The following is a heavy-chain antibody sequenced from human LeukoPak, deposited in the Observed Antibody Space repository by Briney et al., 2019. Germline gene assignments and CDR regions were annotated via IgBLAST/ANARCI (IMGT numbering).Heavy chain of an antibody. V-gene: IGHV1-46*01. J-gene: IGHJ6*03. CDR1: GYTFTSYY. CDR3: ARGPKGFEYYYYMDV. CDR2: INPSGGST. Sequence: ASVKVSCKASGYTFTSYYMHWVRQAPGQGLEWMGIINPSGGSTSYAQKFQGRVTMTRDMSTSTVYMELSSLRSEDTAVYYCARGPKGFEYYYYMDVWGKGTTVTVSS.